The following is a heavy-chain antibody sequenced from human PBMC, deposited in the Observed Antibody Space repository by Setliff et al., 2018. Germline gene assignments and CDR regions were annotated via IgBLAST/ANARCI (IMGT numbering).Heavy chain of an antibody. CDR1: GFTFGDYA. Sequence: QPGGSPRLSCTASGFTFGDYAMSWVRQAPGKGLEWVGFIRSKAYGGTTEYAASVKGRFTISRDDSKSIAYLQMNSLKTEDTAVYYCTRVGRQLVYYYYGMDVWGQGTTVTVSS. V-gene: IGHV3-49*04. D-gene: IGHD6-13*01. CDR3: TRVGRQLVYYYYGMDV. CDR2: IRSKAYGGTT. J-gene: IGHJ6*02.